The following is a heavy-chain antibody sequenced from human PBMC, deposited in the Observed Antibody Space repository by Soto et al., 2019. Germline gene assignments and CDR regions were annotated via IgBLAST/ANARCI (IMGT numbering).Heavy chain of an antibody. V-gene: IGHV4-39*01. CDR1: GGSISSSSYY. CDR3: ARLNWTMVRGVIGYFDY. D-gene: IGHD3-10*01. J-gene: IGHJ4*02. CDR2: IYYIGST. Sequence: SETLSLTCTVSGGSISSSSYYWGWIRQPPGKGLEGMGSIYYIGSTYYNPSLKSRFPISVDTSKNQFSLKLSSVTAADTAVYYCARLNWTMVRGVIGYFDYWGQGTLVTVSS.